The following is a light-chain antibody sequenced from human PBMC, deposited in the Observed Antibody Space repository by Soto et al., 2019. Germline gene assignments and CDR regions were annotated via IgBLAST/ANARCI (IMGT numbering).Light chain of an antibody. CDR2: DNN. Sequence: QAVLRQPPSVSAAPGQKVTIACCGSSSNIGNNYVSWYQQLPGTAPKLLIYDNNKRPSGIPDRFSGSKSGTSATLGITGLQTGDEADYYCGTWDSSLSAGFYVFGTGTKVTVL. V-gene: IGLV1-51*01. J-gene: IGLJ1*01. CDR3: GTWDSSLSAGFYV. CDR1: SSNIGNNY.